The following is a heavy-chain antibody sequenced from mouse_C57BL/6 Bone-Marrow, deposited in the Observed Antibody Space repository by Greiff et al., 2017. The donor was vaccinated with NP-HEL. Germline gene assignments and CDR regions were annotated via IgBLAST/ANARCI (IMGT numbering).Heavy chain of an antibody. Sequence: VQLQQSGAELVRPGASVKLSCTVSGFNIKDDYMHWVKQRPEQGLEWIGWNDPENGDTEYASKFQGKATITADTSSNTAYLQLSSLTSEDTAVYYCTTGGSSPYAMYYWGQGTSVTVSS. V-gene: IGHV14-4*01. J-gene: IGHJ4*01. CDR2: NDPENGDT. CDR3: TTGGSSPYAMYY. D-gene: IGHD1-1*01. CDR1: GFNIKDDY.